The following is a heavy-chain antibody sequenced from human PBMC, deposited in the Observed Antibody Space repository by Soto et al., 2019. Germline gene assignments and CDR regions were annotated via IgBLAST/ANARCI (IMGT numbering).Heavy chain of an antibody. V-gene: IGHV4-39*01. CDR2: FYSGST. CDR3: ATTRGIAVGGSFDH. CDR1: GASISSRSSY. Sequence: QVQLQESGPGLVKPSETLSLTCIVSGASISSRSSYWSWIRQPPGKGLEWVGTFYSGSTYNNPSLKSRVTISVDTSKNQFSLKLSSVAAEDTAIYYCATTRGIAVGGSFDHWGQGTLVTVSS. J-gene: IGHJ5*02. D-gene: IGHD6-13*01.